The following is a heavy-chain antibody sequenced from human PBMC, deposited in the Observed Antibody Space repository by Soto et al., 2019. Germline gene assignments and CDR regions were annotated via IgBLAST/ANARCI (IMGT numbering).Heavy chain of an antibody. J-gene: IGHJ6*02. CDR1: GYTFTGYY. CDR3: ARDNTVDYGMDV. D-gene: IGHD4-17*01. V-gene: IGHV1-2*04. CDR2: INPNSGGT. Sequence: ASVKVSCKASGYTFTGYYMHWVRQAPGQGLEWMGWINPNSGGTNYAQKFQGWVTMTRDTSISTAYMELSRLRSDDTAVYYCARDNTVDYGMDVWGQGTTVTVSS.